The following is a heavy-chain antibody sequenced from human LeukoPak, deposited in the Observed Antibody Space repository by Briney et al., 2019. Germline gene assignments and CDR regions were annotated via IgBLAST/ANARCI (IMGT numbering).Heavy chain of an antibody. CDR3: ARDKASLQSENWFDP. CDR2: INHSGNT. D-gene: IGHD3-10*01. Sequence: SETLSLTCAVSSGSISSSNWWSWVRQPPGKGLEWIGEINHSGNTHYNPSLKSRVTISVDTSKNQFSLKLSSVTAADTAVYYCARDKASLQSENWFDPWGQGTLVTVSS. CDR1: SGSISSSNW. J-gene: IGHJ5*02. V-gene: IGHV4-4*02.